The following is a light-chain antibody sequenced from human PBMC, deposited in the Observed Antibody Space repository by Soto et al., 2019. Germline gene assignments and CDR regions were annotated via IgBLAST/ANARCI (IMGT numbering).Light chain of an antibody. J-gene: IGKJ1*01. V-gene: IGKV1-8*01. CDR2: DAS. Sequence: AIRMPQSPSSFSASTGDRVSITCRATQDIGTYLAWYQQIPGKAPKLLIYDASTLQTGVPSRFSGSGSGTDFTLTISYLQSEDFVTYYCQQFYNYPRTFGQGTKVEIK. CDR3: QQFYNYPRT. CDR1: QDIGTY.